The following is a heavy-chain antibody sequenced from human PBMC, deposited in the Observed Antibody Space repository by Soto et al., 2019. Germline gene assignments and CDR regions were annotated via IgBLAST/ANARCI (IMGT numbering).Heavy chain of an antibody. D-gene: IGHD3-22*01. CDR3: ARGPLYYYDSSPDAFDI. Sequence: GGSLRLSCAASGFTFSSYAMHWVRQAPGKGLEWVAVISYDGSNKYYADSVKGRFTISRDNSKNTLYLQMNSLRAEDTAVYYCARGPLYYYDSSPDAFDIWGQGTMVTV. V-gene: IGHV3-30-3*01. J-gene: IGHJ3*02. CDR2: ISYDGSNK. CDR1: GFTFSSYA.